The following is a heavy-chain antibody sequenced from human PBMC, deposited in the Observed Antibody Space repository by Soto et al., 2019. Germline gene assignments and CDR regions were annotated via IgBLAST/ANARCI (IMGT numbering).Heavy chain of an antibody. D-gene: IGHD6-13*01. J-gene: IGHJ4*02. V-gene: IGHV1-69*13. CDR3: ASGLAAAGIGQFDY. CDR2: IIPIFGTA. CDR1: GGTFSSYA. Sequence: GASVKVSCKASGGTFSSYAISWVRQAPGQGLEWMGGIIPIFGTANYAQKFQGRVTITAGESTSTAYMELSSLRSEDTAVYYCASGLAAAGIGQFDYWGQGTLVTVSS.